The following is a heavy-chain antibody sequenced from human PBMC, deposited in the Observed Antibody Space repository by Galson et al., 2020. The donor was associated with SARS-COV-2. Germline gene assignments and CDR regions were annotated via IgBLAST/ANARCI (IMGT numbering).Heavy chain of an antibody. CDR2: IRSKANSYAT. J-gene: IGHJ6*03. V-gene: IGHV3-73*01. Sequence: GGSLRLSCAASGFTFSGSAMHWVRQASGKGLEWVGRIRSKANSYATAYAASVKGRFTISRDDSKNTAYLQMNSLKTEDTAVYYCTRHRYSGSSPHYYYYMDVWGKGTTVTVSS. CDR3: TRHRYSGSSPHYYYYMDV. CDR1: GFTFSGSA. D-gene: IGHD1-26*01.